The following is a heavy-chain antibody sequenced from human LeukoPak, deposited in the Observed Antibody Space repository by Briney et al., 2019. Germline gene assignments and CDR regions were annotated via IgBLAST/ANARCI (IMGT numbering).Heavy chain of an antibody. D-gene: IGHD4-23*01. CDR2: ISSSRGHT. J-gene: IGHJ4*02. CDR3: ARGRGVNSNFDY. Sequence: GGSLRLSCAASGFTFSTYSMNSVRQAPGKGLEGVSSISSSRGHTSYADSVKGRFTISRDNAENSLNLQMSSLRAEDTAVYYCARGRGVNSNFDYWGQGTLVTVSS. CDR1: GFTFSTYS. V-gene: IGHV3-21*01.